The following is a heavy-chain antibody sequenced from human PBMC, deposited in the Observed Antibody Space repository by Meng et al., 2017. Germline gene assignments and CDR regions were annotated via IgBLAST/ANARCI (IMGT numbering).Heavy chain of an antibody. CDR3: ARVGMADPPD. Sequence: QVRRGESGGGVVQPGRSLRLSCAASGFTFSSYAMHWVRQAPGKGLEWVAVISYDGSNKYYADSVKGRFTISRDNSKNTLYLQMNSLRAEDTAVYYCARVGMADPPDWGQGTLVTVSS. D-gene: IGHD5-24*01. CDR2: ISYDGSNK. J-gene: IGHJ4*02. V-gene: IGHV3-30*01. CDR1: GFTFSSYA.